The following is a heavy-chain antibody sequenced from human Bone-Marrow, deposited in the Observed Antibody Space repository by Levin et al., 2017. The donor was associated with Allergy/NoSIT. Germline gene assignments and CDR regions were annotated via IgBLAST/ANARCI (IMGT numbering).Heavy chain of an antibody. J-gene: IGHJ6*02. Sequence: GESLKISCAVSGFPFSRFWVHWVRQAPGKGLVWVSRSHSDGTSTTYADSVRARFTISRDNAKNTWFLQMDSLRAEDTGVYYCARDTGYNYGVYYGLDAWGQGTTVIVSS. V-gene: IGHV3-74*01. D-gene: IGHD5-18*01. CDR3: ARDTGYNYGVYYGLDA. CDR2: SHSDGTST. CDR1: GFPFSRFW.